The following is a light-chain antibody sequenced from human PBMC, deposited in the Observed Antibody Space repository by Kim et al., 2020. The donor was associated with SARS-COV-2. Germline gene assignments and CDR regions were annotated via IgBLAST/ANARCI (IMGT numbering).Light chain of an antibody. J-gene: IGKJ4*01. CDR3: QQRSKWSLT. CDR2: DAS. CDR1: QIVTRH. Sequence: LSTGDRATLSCRPSQIVTRHLAWYQQKPGQAPRLLIYDASNRATRIPPRFSGSGSGTDFTLTNSSLEPEDFAFYYCQQRSKWSLTFGGGTEVEIK. V-gene: IGKV3-11*01.